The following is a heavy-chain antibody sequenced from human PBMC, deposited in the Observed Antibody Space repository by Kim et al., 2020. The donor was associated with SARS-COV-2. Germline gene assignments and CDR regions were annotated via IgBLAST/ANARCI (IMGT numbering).Heavy chain of an antibody. V-gene: IGHV3-53*01. CDR1: GSSVRSSY. CDR2: INDAGST. Sequence: GGSLRLSCAVSGSSVRSSYMTWVRQAPGKGLEWVSAINDAGSTYYADSVKGRFTISRDIPKDTLYLQMNSLRAEDTAVYYCSSSTVGAYFDYWGQGSLVT. J-gene: IGHJ4*02. D-gene: IGHD1-26*01. CDR3: SSSTVGAYFDY.